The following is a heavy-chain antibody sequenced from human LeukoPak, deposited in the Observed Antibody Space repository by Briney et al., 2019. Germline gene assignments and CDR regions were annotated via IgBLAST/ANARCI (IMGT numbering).Heavy chain of an antibody. CDR1: GFTFSGFA. V-gene: IGHV3-23*01. J-gene: IGHJ6*01. Sequence: GGSLSLSCAASGFTFSGFAMSWVRRTPGKGLEWVSGISGRGDNALYADSVKGRFTISRDNSKNTLYLEMNSLRAEDTAIYYCAKMKGHPLPKYYMDVWGQGTTVTVSS. D-gene: IGHD1-26*01. CDR2: ISGRGDNA. CDR3: AKMKGHPLPKYYMDV.